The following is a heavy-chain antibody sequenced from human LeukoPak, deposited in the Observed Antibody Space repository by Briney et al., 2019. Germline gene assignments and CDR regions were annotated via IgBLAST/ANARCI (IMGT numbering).Heavy chain of an antibody. J-gene: IGHJ4*02. Sequence: EASVKVSCKASGGTFSSYAISWVRQAPGQGLEWMGGIIPIFGTANYAQKFQGRVTITADESTSTAYMELSSLRSEDTAVYYCGRASSWKHSDRFFGHLGQGTLVTVSS. CDR3: GRASSWKHSDRFFGH. CDR2: IIPIFGTA. V-gene: IGHV1-69*13. D-gene: IGHD1-1*01. CDR1: GGTFSSYA.